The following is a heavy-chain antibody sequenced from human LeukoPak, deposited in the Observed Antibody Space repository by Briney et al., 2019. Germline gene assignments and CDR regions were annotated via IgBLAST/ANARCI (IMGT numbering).Heavy chain of an antibody. CDR2: IYYHGST. Sequence: PSETLSLTCTVSGGSISTYYGSWLRQSTGKGLEWIVSIYYHGSTNYNPSLKSRVTIYVETSKNQFSLELSSVTAATTAVYYCASTNYNPKIESPCPITLHTTKNQFTLALSSVTAADTAVYYCAREKGRYEFQWLVDDFDDSDEETLVTVSS. D-gene: IGHD3-10*01. J-gene: IGHJ4*02. CDR1: GGSISTYY. CDR3: ASTNYNPKIESPCPITLHTTKNQFTLALSSVTAADTAVYYCAREKGRYEFQWLVDDFDD. V-gene: IGHV4-59*08.